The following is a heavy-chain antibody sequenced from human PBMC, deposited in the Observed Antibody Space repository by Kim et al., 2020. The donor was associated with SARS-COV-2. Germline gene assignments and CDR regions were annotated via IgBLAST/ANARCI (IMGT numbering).Heavy chain of an antibody. CDR3: AKKQYGDYVGYYYYGMDV. J-gene: IGHJ6*02. Sequence: GGSLRLSCAASGFTFSSYGMHWVRQAPGKGLEWVAVISYDGSNKYYADSVKGRFTISRDNSKNTLYLQMNSLRAEDTAVYYCAKKQYGDYVGYYYYGMDVWGQGTTVTVSS. D-gene: IGHD4-17*01. CDR2: ISYDGSNK. V-gene: IGHV3-30*18. CDR1: GFTFSSYG.